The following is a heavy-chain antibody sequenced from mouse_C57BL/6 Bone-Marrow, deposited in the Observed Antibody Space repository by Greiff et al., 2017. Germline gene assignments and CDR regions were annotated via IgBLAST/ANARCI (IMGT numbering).Heavy chain of an antibody. CDR1: GYTFTSYW. D-gene: IGHD1-1*01. V-gene: IGHV1-5*01. J-gene: IGHJ3*01. CDR3: TRIGYGSSWGFAY. Sequence: VQLQQSGTVLARPGASVKMSCKTSGYTFTSYWMHWVKQRPGQGLEWIGAIYPGNSDTSYNQKFKGKAKLTAVTSASTAYMELSSLTNEDSAVXYCTRIGYGSSWGFAYWGQGTLVTVSA. CDR2: IYPGNSDT.